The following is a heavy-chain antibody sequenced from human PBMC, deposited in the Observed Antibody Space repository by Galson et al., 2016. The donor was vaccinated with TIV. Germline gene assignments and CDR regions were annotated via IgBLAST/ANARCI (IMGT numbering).Heavy chain of an antibody. V-gene: IGHV3-33*01. CDR2: IWYDGTIT. J-gene: IGHJ3*01. CDR1: GFTLPNYG. D-gene: IGHD1-26*01. CDR3: ARTGANTLYSGGYGDDDGFDF. Sequence: SLRLSCATSGFTLPNYGMTWVRQAPGKGLDWVAVIWYDGTITHYADSVKGRFTISKDNSENTLNLQMNTLRAEDTAVYYCARTGANTLYSGGYGDDDGFDFWGQGTMVTVSS.